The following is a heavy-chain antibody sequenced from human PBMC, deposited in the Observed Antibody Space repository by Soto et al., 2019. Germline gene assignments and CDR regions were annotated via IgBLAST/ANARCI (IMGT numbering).Heavy chain of an antibody. CDR1: GDYIHVGGYY. CDR3: GRDLTSNANCIDP. CDR2: IYYTGKT. J-gene: IGHJ5*02. D-gene: IGHD2-2*01. V-gene: IGHV4-30-4*01. Sequence: SETLSLTCSVSGDYIHVGGYYWTWIRQRPGKGLEWMGYIYYTGKTYYNPSLESRLTMSVDRSKNRFSLRLTSVTAADTAVYFCGRDLTSNANCIDPWGQGTLVTVSS.